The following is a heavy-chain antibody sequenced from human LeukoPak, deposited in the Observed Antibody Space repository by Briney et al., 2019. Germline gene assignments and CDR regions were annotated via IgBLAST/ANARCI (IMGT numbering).Heavy chain of an antibody. CDR1: GGSISSYY. CDR2: IYDSGST. J-gene: IGHJ4*02. CDR3: ARKPSGSSRYDY. D-gene: IGHD6-25*01. V-gene: IGHV4-59*01. Sequence: SETLSLTCTVSGGSISSYYWTWIRQPPGKGLEWIGFIYDSGSTYYNPSLKSRVAISLDTSRNQFSLKMSSVTAADTAVYYCARKPSGSSRYDYWGQGTLVTVSS.